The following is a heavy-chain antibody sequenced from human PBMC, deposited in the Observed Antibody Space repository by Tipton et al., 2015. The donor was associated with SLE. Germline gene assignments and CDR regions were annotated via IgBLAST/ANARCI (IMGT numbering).Heavy chain of an antibody. CDR3: AGWETQGPGVDY. CDR1: GFTVSSNY. J-gene: IGHJ4*02. V-gene: IGHV3-53*05. D-gene: IGHD6-19*01. Sequence: GSLRLSCAASGFTVSSNYMSWVRQAPGKGLEWVSVIYSGGSTYYADSVKGRFTISRDNSKNALYLQMNSLRAEDTAVYYCAGWETQGPGVDYWGQGTLVTVSS. CDR2: IYSGGST.